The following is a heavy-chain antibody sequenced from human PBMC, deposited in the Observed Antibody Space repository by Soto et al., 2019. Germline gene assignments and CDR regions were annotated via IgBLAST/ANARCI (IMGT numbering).Heavy chain of an antibody. V-gene: IGHV4-39*01. CDR2: IYYSGRT. CDR3: ARQRTTVVTQAYFDH. Sequence: SETLSLTCIVSGESISSSGYYWGWIRQPPGKGLEWIGSIYYSGRTYYNPSFKSRVTISIDTSKNQFSLKLSSVTATDTAVYYCARQRTTVVTQAYFDHWGQGALVTVSS. J-gene: IGHJ4*02. CDR1: GESISSSGYY. D-gene: IGHD2-21*02.